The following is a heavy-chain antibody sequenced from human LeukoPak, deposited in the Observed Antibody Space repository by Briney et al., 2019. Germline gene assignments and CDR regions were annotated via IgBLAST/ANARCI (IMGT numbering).Heavy chain of an antibody. V-gene: IGHV3-23*01. CDR2: ISGSGDSA. J-gene: IGHJ4*02. Sequence: GGSLRLSCAASGFTVSSNYMSWVRQAPGKGLEGVAAISGSGDSAYYADSVKGRVTISRDNSRSTLYLQMSSLRAEDTAVHYCAKAVVVGASNFDCWGQGTLVTVSS. D-gene: IGHD1-26*01. CDR1: GFTVSSNY. CDR3: AKAVVVGASNFDC.